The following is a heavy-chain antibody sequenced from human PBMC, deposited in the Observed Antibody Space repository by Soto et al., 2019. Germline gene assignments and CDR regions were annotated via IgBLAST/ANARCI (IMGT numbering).Heavy chain of an antibody. CDR2: IYYSGTT. CDR1: GDSISSTSYY. V-gene: IGHV4-39*01. Sequence: QLQLQESGPGLVKPSETLSLTCTVSGDSISSTSYYWGWIRQPPGKGPEWIGTIYYSGTTYYDPSLKTRVTISVDPSMRQFSLKLSSVTAADTAVYYCARHSNWLWFDSWGQGILVTVSS. J-gene: IGHJ5*01. CDR3: ARHSNWLWFDS. D-gene: IGHD6-13*01.